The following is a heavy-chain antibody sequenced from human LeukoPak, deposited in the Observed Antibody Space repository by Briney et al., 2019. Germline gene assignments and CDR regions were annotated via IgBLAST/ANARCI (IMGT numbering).Heavy chain of an antibody. Sequence: GGSLRLSCAASGFPLCSLGMIWVRQAPGKGLEWVSSISSSSSYIYYADSVKGRFTISRDNAKNSLFLQMNSLRAEDTAVYYCARGYSYAFSWGQRTLVSVSS. CDR2: ISSSSSYI. J-gene: IGHJ4*02. V-gene: IGHV3-21*01. CDR1: GFPLCSLG. CDR3: ARGYSYAFS. D-gene: IGHD5-18*01.